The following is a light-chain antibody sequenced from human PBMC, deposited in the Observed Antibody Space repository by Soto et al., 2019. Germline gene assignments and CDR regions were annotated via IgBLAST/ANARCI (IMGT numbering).Light chain of an antibody. CDR2: DAS. Sequence: EIQMTQAPSTLSASVGDRVTITCRASQSISSWLAWYQQKPVKAPNLLIYDASSLESGVPSRFSGSGSGTEFTLTIASLQPDDFATYYCQQYETFSGTFGPGTKVDIK. V-gene: IGKV1-5*01. J-gene: IGKJ1*01. CDR1: QSISSW. CDR3: QQYETFSGT.